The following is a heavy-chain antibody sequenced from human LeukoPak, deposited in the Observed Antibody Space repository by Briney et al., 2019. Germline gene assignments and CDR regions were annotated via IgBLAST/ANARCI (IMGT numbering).Heavy chain of an antibody. J-gene: IGHJ3*02. CDR1: GGAFKGYA. CDR2: SNPIFGTT. V-gene: IGHV1-69*01. Sequence: SVKVSCKASGGAFKGYAINWVRQAPGQGLEWMGGSNPIFGTTNFAPKFQGRVTIAADESTSTAYMELTSLKSEDTAVYYCARGTTVTTAVLVPNDAFDIWGQGTMVTVSS. CDR3: ARGTTVTTAVLVPNDAFDI. D-gene: IGHD4-17*01.